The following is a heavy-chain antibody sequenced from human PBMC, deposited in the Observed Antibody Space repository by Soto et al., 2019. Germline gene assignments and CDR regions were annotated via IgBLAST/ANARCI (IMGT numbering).Heavy chain of an antibody. D-gene: IGHD4-17*01. J-gene: IGHJ3*02. CDR1: GGTFSTSS. CDR2: ILPIFGTA. V-gene: IGHV1-69*14. Sequence: QVQLVQSGAEVKKPGSSVKVSCKASGGTFSTSSINWVRQAPGQRPEWMGNILPIFGTADYAQKFQDRVTITADKSTKTAYMEMRSRLAEDTAVYYRARGQEYGGNSDAFDIWGQGTVGTVSS. CDR3: ARGQEYGGNSDAFDI.